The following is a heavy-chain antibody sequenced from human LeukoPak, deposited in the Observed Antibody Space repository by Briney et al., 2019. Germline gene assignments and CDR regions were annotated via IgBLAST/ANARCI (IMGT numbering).Heavy chain of an antibody. Sequence: GGSRRLSCAASGFTFSSFSMNWVRQAPGKGLEWVSYISSSSSAIYYADSVEGRFTISRDNAKNSLYLQMNSLRDEDTAVYYCAKTDAFDMWGQGTLVTVSS. V-gene: IGHV3-48*02. CDR1: GFTFSSFS. CDR3: AKTDAFDM. J-gene: IGHJ3*02. CDR2: ISSSSSAI.